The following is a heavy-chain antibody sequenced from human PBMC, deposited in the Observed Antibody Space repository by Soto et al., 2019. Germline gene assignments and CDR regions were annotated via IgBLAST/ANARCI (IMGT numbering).Heavy chain of an antibody. V-gene: IGHV3-30*18. CDR2: ISYDGSNK. CDR1: GFTFSSYG. D-gene: IGHD3-3*01. Sequence: QVQLVESGGGVVQPGRSLRLSCAASGFTFSSYGMHWVRQAPGKGLEWVAVISYDGSNKYYADSVKGRFTISRDNSKNTLYLQMNSLRAEDTAVYYCAKSYDFWSGYYLGYWGQGTLVTVSS. CDR3: AKSYDFWSGYYLGY. J-gene: IGHJ4*02.